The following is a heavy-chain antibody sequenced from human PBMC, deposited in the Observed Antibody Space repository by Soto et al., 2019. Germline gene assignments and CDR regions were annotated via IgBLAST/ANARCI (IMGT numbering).Heavy chain of an antibody. D-gene: IGHD6-6*01. CDR3: ARRVRDAARRPGGYYYYGMDV. CDR1: GGSVSSGSYY. CDR2: IYYSGST. V-gene: IGHV4-61*01. Sequence: SETLSLTCTVSGGSVSSGSYYWSWIRQPPGKGLEWIGYIYYSGSTNYSPSLKSRVTISVDTSKNQFSLKLSSVTAADTAVYYCARRVRDAARRPGGYYYYGMDVWGQGTTVTVSS. J-gene: IGHJ6*02.